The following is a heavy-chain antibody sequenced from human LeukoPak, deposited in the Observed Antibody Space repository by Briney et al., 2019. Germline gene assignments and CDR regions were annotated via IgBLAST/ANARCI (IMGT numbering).Heavy chain of an antibody. Sequence: NPSQTLSLTCTVSGGSISSGSYYWSWIRQPAGKGLEWIGRIYTGGSTNYNPSLKSRVTISVDTSKNQFSLKLSSVTAADTAVYYCARTNWNDHGYYYYYYMDVWGKGTTVTVSS. V-gene: IGHV4-61*02. CDR1: GGSISSGSYY. J-gene: IGHJ6*03. CDR3: ARTNWNDHGYYYYYYMDV. CDR2: IYTGGST. D-gene: IGHD1-20*01.